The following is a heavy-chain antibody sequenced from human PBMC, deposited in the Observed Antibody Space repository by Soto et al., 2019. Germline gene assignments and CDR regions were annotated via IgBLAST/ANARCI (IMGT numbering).Heavy chain of an antibody. J-gene: IGHJ6*03. CDR1: GGTFSSYT. D-gene: IGHD5-12*01. Sequence: QVQLVQSGAEVKKPGSSVKVSCKTSGGTFSSYTISWVRQAPGQGLEWMGRIIPILDIANYAQKFQGRVTITADKSTSTAYMELSRLRSEDTAVYYCASLEYSVYRNYYSMDVWGKGTTVTVSS. CDR3: ASLEYSVYRNYYSMDV. CDR2: IIPILDIA. V-gene: IGHV1-69*02.